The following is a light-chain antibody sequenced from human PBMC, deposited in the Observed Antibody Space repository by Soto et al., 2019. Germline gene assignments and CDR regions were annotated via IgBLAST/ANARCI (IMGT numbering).Light chain of an antibody. CDR1: QGISSY. Sequence: DIQLTQSPSFLSASVGDRVTITCRASQGISSYLAWYQQKPGKAPKVMIYGASTLERGVPSRFSGSGSGTEFTLTISSLQPEDFATYYCQQLNSFPITFGQGTRLEIK. V-gene: IGKV1-9*01. CDR2: GAS. J-gene: IGKJ5*01. CDR3: QQLNSFPIT.